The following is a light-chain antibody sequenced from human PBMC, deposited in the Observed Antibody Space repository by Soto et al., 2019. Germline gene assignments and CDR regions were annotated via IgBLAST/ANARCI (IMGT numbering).Light chain of an antibody. CDR2: DAS. CDR1: QSISSW. J-gene: IGKJ2*01. Sequence: DIQMTQSPSTLSASVGDRVTITCRASQSISSWLAWYQQKPGKAPKLLIYDASSLESGVPSRFSGSGSGTEFTLTISSQQPDDFATYYCQQYNSYSPFGQGTKREIK. CDR3: QQYNSYSP. V-gene: IGKV1-5*01.